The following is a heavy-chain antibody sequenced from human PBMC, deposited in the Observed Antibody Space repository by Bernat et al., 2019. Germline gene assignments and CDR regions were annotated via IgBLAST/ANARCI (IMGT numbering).Heavy chain of an antibody. CDR1: GGSFSGYY. CDR2: INHSGST. J-gene: IGHJ4*02. CDR3: ASQLERRSGNY. D-gene: IGHD1-1*01. Sequence: QVQLQQWGAGLLKPSETLSLTCAVYGGSFSGYYWSWIRQPPGKGLEWIGEINHSGSTNYNPSLKSRVTISVDTSKNQFSLKLSSVTAADTAVYYCASQLERRSGNYWGQGTLVTVSS. V-gene: IGHV4-34*01.